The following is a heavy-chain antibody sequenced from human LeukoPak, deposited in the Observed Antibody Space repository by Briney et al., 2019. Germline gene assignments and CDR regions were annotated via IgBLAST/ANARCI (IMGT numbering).Heavy chain of an antibody. CDR3: ARDPTRVGATWGYFDY. D-gene: IGHD1-26*01. V-gene: IGHV3-23*01. CDR1: GFTFNSFA. CDR2: IVGSGGST. J-gene: IGHJ4*02. Sequence: PGGSLRLSCAASGFTFNSFAMSWVRQAPGMGLEWVSAIVGSGGSTYYADSVKGRFTISRDNSENMLYLQMNSLRAEDTAVYYCARDPTRVGATWGYFDYWGQGTLVTVSS.